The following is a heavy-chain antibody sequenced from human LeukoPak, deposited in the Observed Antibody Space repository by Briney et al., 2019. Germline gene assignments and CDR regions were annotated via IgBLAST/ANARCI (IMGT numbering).Heavy chain of an antibody. Sequence: GGSLRLSCAASGFTFSSYAMHWVRQAPGKGLEWVAVISYDGSNKYYADSVEGRFTISRDNSKNTLYLQMNSLRAEDTAVYYCASSPTREVIALFYYWGQGTLVTVSS. CDR2: ISYDGSNK. D-gene: IGHD3-10*01. J-gene: IGHJ4*02. CDR3: ASSPTREVIALFYY. CDR1: GFTFSSYA. V-gene: IGHV3-30-3*01.